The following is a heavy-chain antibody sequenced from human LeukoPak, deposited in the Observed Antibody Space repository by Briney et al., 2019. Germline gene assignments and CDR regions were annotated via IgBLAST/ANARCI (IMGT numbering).Heavy chain of an antibody. CDR2: ISAYNGNT. D-gene: IGHD3-22*01. CDR3: ARGASVYYDSSALDY. CDR1: GYTFTSYG. V-gene: IGHV1-18*01. J-gene: IGHJ4*02. Sequence: GASVKVSCEASGYTFTSYGISWVRQAPGQGLEWMGWISAYNGNTNYAQKLQGRVTMTTDTSTSTAYMELRSLRSDDTAVYYCARGASVYYDSSALDYWGQGTLVTVSS.